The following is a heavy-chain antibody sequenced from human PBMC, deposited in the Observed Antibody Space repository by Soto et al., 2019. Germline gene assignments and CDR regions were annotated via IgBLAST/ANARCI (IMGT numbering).Heavy chain of an antibody. Sequence: SVKVSCKASGGTFSSYAISWVRQAPGQGLEWMGGIIPIFGTANYAQKFQGRVTITADESTSTAYMELSSLRSEDTAVYYCASEHTRRIAAAVDNYYYGMAVWGQGTTVTVSS. J-gene: IGHJ6*02. CDR3: ASEHTRRIAAAVDNYYYGMAV. V-gene: IGHV1-69*13. CDR1: GGTFSSYA. D-gene: IGHD6-13*01. CDR2: IIPIFGTA.